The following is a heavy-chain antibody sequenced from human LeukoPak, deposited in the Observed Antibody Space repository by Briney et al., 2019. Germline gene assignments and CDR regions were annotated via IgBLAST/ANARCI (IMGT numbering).Heavy chain of an antibody. V-gene: IGHV4-30-2*01. CDR3: ARDGGFGELFIWIPYYFDY. D-gene: IGHD3-10*01. J-gene: IGHJ4*02. CDR1: GGSISSGGYS. Sequence: SETLSLTCAVSGGSISSGGYSWSWIRQPPGKGLEWIGYIYHSGSTYYNPSLKSRVTISVDRSKNQFSLKLTSVTAADTAVYYCARDGGFGELFIWIPYYFDYWGQGTLVTVSS. CDR2: IYHSGST.